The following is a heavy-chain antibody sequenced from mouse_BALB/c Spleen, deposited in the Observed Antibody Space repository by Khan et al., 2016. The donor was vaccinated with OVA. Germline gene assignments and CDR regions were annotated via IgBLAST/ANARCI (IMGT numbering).Heavy chain of an antibody. J-gene: IGHJ3*01. Sequence: QVQLQQPGAELVKPGASVKISCKASGYTFTSFYMYWVKQRPGQGLEWIGGINPSNGDTHFYEKFKCKATLTVDKSSTTAYMQFSSLTSEDSAVYYCARSGEGNPFAYWGQGTLVTVSA. CDR3: ARSGEGNPFAY. V-gene: IGHV1S81*02. CDR1: GYTFTSFY. CDR2: INPSNGDT.